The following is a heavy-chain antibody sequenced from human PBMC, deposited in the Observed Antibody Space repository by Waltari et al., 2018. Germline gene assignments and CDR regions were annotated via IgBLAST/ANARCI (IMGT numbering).Heavy chain of an antibody. CDR2: IYPGDSYT. CDR3: ARPAYCSGGSCPLDY. CDR1: GYSFTSYW. Sequence: EVQLVQSGAEVKKPGESLKISCKGSGYSFTSYWIGWVRQMPGKGLEWMGIIYPGDSYTRYSPSFQGQVTISADKSISTAYLQWSSLKASDTAMYYCARPAYCSGGSCPLDYWGQGTLVIVSS. J-gene: IGHJ4*02. D-gene: IGHD2-15*01. V-gene: IGHV5-51*01.